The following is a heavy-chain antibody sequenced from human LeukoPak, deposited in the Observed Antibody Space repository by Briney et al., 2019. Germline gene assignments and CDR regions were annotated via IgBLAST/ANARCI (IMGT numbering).Heavy chain of an antibody. Sequence: GESLKISCKGSGYSFTGYWIGWVRQMPGKGLEWMGIIYPGDSDTRYSPSFQGQVTISADKSISTAYLQWSSLKASDTAMYYCARQETVTRFSYYYYYMDVWGKGTTVTVSS. J-gene: IGHJ6*03. CDR1: GYSFTGYW. CDR3: ARQETVTRFSYYYYYMDV. D-gene: IGHD4-11*01. CDR2: IYPGDSDT. V-gene: IGHV5-51*01.